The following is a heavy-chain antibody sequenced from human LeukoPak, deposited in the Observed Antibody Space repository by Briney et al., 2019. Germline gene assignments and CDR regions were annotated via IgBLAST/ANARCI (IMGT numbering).Heavy chain of an antibody. V-gene: IGHV3-72*01. D-gene: IGHD3-22*01. CDR2: ARDKANSHTT. Sequence: GGSLRLSCVASGFTFSDYYMDWVRQAPGKGLEWVGRARDKANSHTTVYAASVRGRFIISRDDSKSPLFLQMNGLKTEDTAVYFCARRGFSDSRGYYPDFDYWGRGTLVTVSS. J-gene: IGHJ4*02. CDR3: ARRGFSDSRGYYPDFDY. CDR1: GFTFSDYY.